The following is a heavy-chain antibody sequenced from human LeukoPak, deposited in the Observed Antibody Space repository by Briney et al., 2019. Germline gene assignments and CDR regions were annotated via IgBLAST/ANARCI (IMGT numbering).Heavy chain of an antibody. J-gene: IGHJ4*02. CDR3: ARGRDGYIQPYYFDY. D-gene: IGHD5-24*01. V-gene: IGHV4-59*01. Sequence: KPSETLSLTCTVSGGSISSYYWSWIRQPPGKGLEWIGYIYYSGSTNYNPSLKSRVTISVDTSKNQFSLKLSSVTAADTAVYYCARGRDGYIQPYYFDYWGQGTLVTVSS. CDR2: IYYSGST. CDR1: GGSISSYY.